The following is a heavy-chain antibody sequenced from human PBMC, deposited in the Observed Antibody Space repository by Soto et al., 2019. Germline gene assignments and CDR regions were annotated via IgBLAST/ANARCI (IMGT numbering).Heavy chain of an antibody. CDR2: MSYDGSNK. D-gene: IGHD3-10*01. Sequence: GGSLRLSCAASGFTFSSYAMHWVHQAPGKGLEWVAVMSYDGSNKYYADSVKGRFTISRDNSKNTLYLQMNSLRAEDTAVYYCARGATGGSAGSYYNFDYWGQGTLVTVSS. CDR1: GFTFSSYA. V-gene: IGHV3-30-3*01. CDR3: ARGATGGSAGSYYNFDY. J-gene: IGHJ4*02.